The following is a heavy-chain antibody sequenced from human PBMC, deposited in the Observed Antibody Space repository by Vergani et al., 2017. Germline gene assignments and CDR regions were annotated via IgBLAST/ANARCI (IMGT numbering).Heavy chain of an antibody. CDR1: GFTLSASG. CDR2: ISTSRI. J-gene: IGHJ3*01. V-gene: IGHV3-48*01. Sequence: EVQLVESGGGLVQPGGSLRLSCAASGFTLSASGMNWVRQAPGRGLESVSYISTSRIFYADSVRGRFTISRDNAKNLLFLRMDSLRAEDTAVYYCVRDVRVSRTWGQGTLVAVSS. CDR3: VRDVRVSRT.